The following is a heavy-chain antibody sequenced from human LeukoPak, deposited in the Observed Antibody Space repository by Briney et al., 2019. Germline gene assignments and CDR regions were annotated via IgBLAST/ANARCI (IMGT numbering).Heavy chain of an antibody. J-gene: IGHJ4*02. Sequence: SETLSLTCTVSGGSISSSSYYWGWIRQPPGKGLEWIGSIYYSGSTYYNPSLKSRVTISVDTSKNQFSLKLSSVTAADTAVYYCARGTYSSLDAAYFDYWGQGTLVTVSS. CDR2: IYYSGST. V-gene: IGHV4-39*07. CDR3: ARGTYSSLDAAYFDY. CDR1: GGSISSSSYY. D-gene: IGHD6-19*01.